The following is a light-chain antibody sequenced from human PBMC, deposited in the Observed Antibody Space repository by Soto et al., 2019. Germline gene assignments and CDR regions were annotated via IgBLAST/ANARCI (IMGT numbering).Light chain of an antibody. J-gene: IGKJ1*01. Sequence: DIQLTQSPSTLSASVVYIITITFRASQSISSWLAWYQQKPGKAPKLLIYKASSLESGVPSRFSGSGSGTEFTLTISSLQPDDFATYYCQQYNSYPRTFGPGTKV. CDR1: QSISSW. V-gene: IGKV1-5*03. CDR2: KAS. CDR3: QQYNSYPRT.